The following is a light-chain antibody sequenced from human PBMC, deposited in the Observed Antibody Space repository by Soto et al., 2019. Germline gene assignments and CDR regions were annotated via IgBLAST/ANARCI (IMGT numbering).Light chain of an antibody. V-gene: IGKV3-20*01. CDR2: GTS. J-gene: IGKJ1*01. CDR3: QQYGSSSWT. CDR1: QSVSGSY. Sequence: EIVLTQSPGTLSLSPGERATLSCRASQSVSGSYLAWYQQKPGQAPRLLIYGTSSRATAIPDRFSGSGSGTDFTLTISRLEPEDFALYYCQQYGSSSWTFGQGTKVEIK.